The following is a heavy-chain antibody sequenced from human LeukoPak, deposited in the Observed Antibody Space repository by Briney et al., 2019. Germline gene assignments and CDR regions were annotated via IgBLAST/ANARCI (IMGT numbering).Heavy chain of an antibody. V-gene: IGHV4-59*01. CDR3: ARGVTGGWYGDFQH. Sequence: SETLSLTCTVSDGSINTYFWSWIRQPPGKGLEWIGYIYYSGSTNYNPSLKSRVTISVDTSKNQFSLKLSSVTAADTAVYYCARGVTGGWYGDFQHWGQGTLVTVSS. J-gene: IGHJ1*01. CDR2: IYYSGST. D-gene: IGHD6-19*01. CDR1: DGSINTYF.